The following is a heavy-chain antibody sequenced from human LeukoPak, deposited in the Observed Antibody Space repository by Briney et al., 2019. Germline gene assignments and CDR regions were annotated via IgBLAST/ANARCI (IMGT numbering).Heavy chain of an antibody. J-gene: IGHJ4*02. CDR3: GTSASAHYRVFDY. Sequence: GGSLRLSCAVSGFSVSSSSMNWVRQAPGKGLEWVSIFYSGRSVLFADSVKGRFSVSRDSSKNTMYLQMNNLRAEDTAIYYCGTSASAHYRVFDYWGQGALVTVSS. D-gene: IGHD3-10*01. V-gene: IGHV3-53*01. CDR1: GFSVSSSS. CDR2: FYSGRSV.